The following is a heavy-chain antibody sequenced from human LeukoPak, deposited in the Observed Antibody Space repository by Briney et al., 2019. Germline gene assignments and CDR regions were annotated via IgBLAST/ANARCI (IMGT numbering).Heavy chain of an antibody. CDR1: GFTFSTYG. CDR3: ARDQYSVAAAGLDY. J-gene: IGHJ4*02. V-gene: IGHV3-30*02. D-gene: IGHD6-13*01. Sequence: GGSLRLSCAASGFTFSTYGMHWVRQAPGKGLEWVAFIRYDGSNKYYADSVKGRFTISRDNSRDTLYLQMNSLRAEDTAVYYCARDQYSVAAAGLDYWGQGTLVTVSS. CDR2: IRYDGSNK.